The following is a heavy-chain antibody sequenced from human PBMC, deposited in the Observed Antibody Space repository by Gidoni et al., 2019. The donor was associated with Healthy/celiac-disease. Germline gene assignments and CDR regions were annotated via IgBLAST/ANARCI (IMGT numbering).Heavy chain of an antibody. D-gene: IGHD3-10*01. J-gene: IGHJ6*02. V-gene: IGHV3-21*01. CDR3: ARDRGVDMDV. CDR2: ISSSSSYI. CDR1: GFTFSSYS. Sequence: EVQMVESGGGLVKPGGSLRLSCAASGFTFSSYSMHWVRQAPGKGLEGVSSISSSSSYIYYADPVKGRFTISRDNAKNSLYLQMNSLRAEDTAVYYCARDRGVDMDVWGQGTTVTVSS.